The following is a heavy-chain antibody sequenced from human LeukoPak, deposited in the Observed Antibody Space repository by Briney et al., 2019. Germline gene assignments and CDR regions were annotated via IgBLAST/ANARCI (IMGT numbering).Heavy chain of an antibody. CDR1: GGSFSGYY. CDR3: ARGPPRYDFWSGYPRTPYYGFDY. Sequence: PSETLSLTCAVYGGSFSGYYWSWIRQPPGKGLEWLGEINHSGSTNYNPSLKSRVTISVDTSKNQFSLKLSSVTAADTAVYYCARGPPRYDFWSGYPRTPYYGFDYWGQGTLVTVSS. J-gene: IGHJ4*02. CDR2: INHSGST. V-gene: IGHV4-34*01. D-gene: IGHD3-3*01.